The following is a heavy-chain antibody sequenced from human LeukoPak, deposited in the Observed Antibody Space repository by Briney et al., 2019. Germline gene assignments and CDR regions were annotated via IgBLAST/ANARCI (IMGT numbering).Heavy chain of an antibody. J-gene: IGHJ4*02. CDR3: VKDPSGNYFYFDY. D-gene: IGHD1-26*01. V-gene: IGHV3-64D*09. CDR2: ISSDGGRT. Sequence: PGGSLRLSCSASGFTFSSFAMFWVRQAPGKGLEYVSGISSDGGRTNYADSVKARFTISRDNSKVTLYLQMTSLRPEDTVIYYCVKDPSGNYFYFDYWGQGTLVTVSS. CDR1: GFTFSSFA.